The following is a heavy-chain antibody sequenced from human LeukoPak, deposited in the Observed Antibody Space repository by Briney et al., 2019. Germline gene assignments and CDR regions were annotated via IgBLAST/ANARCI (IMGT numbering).Heavy chain of an antibody. CDR2: IYHSGST. CDR1: GYSISSGYY. V-gene: IGHV4-38-2*02. CDR3: AKTTIFGVVITGGFDP. Sequence: SETLSLTCTVSGYSISSGYYWGWIRQPPGKGLEWIGSIYHSGSTYYNTSLKSRVTISVDTSKNQFSLKLNSVTAADTAVYYCAKTTIFGVVITGGFDPWGQGTLVTVSS. D-gene: IGHD3-3*01. J-gene: IGHJ5*02.